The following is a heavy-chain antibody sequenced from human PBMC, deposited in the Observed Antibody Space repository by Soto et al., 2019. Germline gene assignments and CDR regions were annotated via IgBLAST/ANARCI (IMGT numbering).Heavy chain of an antibody. CDR2: IWYDGSNK. D-gene: IGHD2-15*01. V-gene: IGHV3-33*01. J-gene: IGHJ4*02. CDR1: GFTFNSYG. CDR3: ARDRSTPVLDY. Sequence: QVQLVESGGGVVQPGRSLRLSCAASGFTFNSYGMHWVRQAPGKGLEWVAVIWYDGSNKYYVDSVKGRFTISRDNSKNMLYLQMNSLRAEDTAVYYCARDRSTPVLDYWGQGTLVTVSS.